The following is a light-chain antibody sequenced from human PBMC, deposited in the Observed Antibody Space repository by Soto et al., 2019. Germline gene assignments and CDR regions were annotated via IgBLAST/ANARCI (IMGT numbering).Light chain of an antibody. CDR2: SNN. V-gene: IGLV1-44*01. Sequence: QSVLTQPPSASGTPGQRVTISCSGSSYNIGSNTVNWYQQLPGTAPKLLIYSNNQRPSGVSDRFSGSKSVTSASLAISGLQSEDEADYYCAAWDDSLNGLYVFGTGTKLTVL. CDR3: AAWDDSLNGLYV. CDR1: SYNIGSNT. J-gene: IGLJ1*01.